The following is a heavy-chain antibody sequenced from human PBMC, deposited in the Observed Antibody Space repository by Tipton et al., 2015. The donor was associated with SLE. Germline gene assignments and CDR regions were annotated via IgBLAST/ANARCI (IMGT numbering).Heavy chain of an antibody. CDR3: ARDFGNVGRFDS. Sequence: LRLSCTVSGFYISSGFNWGWIRQPPGKGLEWIGIIYHTGTTKYSPYLQRRVAISVDTSRNQFSLKLNSLTAADTAVYYCARDFGNVGRFDSWGQGTLVTVSS. V-gene: IGHV4-38-2*02. J-gene: IGHJ5*01. CDR2: IYHTGTT. CDR1: GFYISSGFN. D-gene: IGHD3-10*01.